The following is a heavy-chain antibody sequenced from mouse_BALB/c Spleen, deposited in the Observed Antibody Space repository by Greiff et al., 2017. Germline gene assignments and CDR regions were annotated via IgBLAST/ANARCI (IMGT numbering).Heavy chain of an antibody. V-gene: IGHV3-2*02. Sequence: EVKLQESGPGLVKPSQSLSLTCTVTGYSITSDYAWNWIRQFPGNKLEWMGYISYSGSTSYNPSLKSRISITRDTSKNQFFLQLNSVTTEDTATYYCARNYYGSREYYFDYWGQGTTLTVSS. J-gene: IGHJ2*01. CDR3: ARNYYGSREYYFDY. CDR1: GYSITSDYA. CDR2: ISYSGST. D-gene: IGHD1-1*01.